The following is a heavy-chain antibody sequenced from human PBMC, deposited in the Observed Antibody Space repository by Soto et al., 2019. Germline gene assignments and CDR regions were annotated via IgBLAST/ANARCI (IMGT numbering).Heavy chain of an antibody. Sequence: SETLSLTCAVSGGSISSSNWWSWVRQPPGKGLEWIGEIYHSGSTNYNPSLKSRVTISVDKSKNQFSLKLSSVTAADTAVYYCARWQGVVVVAGYFDYWGQGTLVTVSS. CDR1: GGSISSSNW. CDR2: IYHSGST. D-gene: IGHD2-15*01. CDR3: ARWQGVVVVAGYFDY. V-gene: IGHV4-4*02. J-gene: IGHJ4*02.